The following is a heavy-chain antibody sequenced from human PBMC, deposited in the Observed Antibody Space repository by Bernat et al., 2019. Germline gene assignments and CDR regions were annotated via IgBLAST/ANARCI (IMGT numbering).Heavy chain of an antibody. Sequence: QVQLVESGGGVVQPGRSLRLSCAASGFTFSSYGMHWVRQAPGKGLEWVAVISYDGSNKYYADSVKGRFTIYRDNSKNTLYLQMNSMRAEDTAVYYCAKDRGSGSGGSCYVYGMDVWGQGTTITVSS. CDR2: ISYDGSNK. CDR1: GFTFSSYG. CDR3: AKDRGSGSGGSCYVYGMDV. J-gene: IGHJ6*02. V-gene: IGHV3-30*18. D-gene: IGHD2-15*01.